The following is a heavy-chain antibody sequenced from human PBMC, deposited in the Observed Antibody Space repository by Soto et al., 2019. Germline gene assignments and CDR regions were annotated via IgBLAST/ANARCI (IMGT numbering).Heavy chain of an antibody. J-gene: IGHJ4*01. Sequence: PVGSLRLSCVASGFSFSIYGMYWVRQAPGKGLEWVAAISYDGSNKYYVDSVRGRFTISRDNSKNTVYLQMNSLRAEDTAVYYCANPYSGSPPKNFDYWGQGTLVTVSS. CDR1: GFSFSIYG. CDR2: ISYDGSNK. CDR3: ANPYSGSPPKNFDY. D-gene: IGHD1-26*01. V-gene: IGHV3-30*18.